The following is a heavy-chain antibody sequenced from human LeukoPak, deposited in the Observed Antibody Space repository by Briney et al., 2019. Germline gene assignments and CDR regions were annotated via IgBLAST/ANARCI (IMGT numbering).Heavy chain of an antibody. J-gene: IGHJ2*01. CDR2: ISSSSSTI. CDR1: GFTFSSYS. D-gene: IGHD2-2*01. CDR3: ARGTSRGFDL. Sequence: GGSLRLSCAGSGFTFSSYSMNWVRQAPGKGLEWVSYISSSSSTIYYADSVKGRFTISRDNAKNSLFLQMNSLRDEDTAVYYCARGTSRGFDLWGRGTLVTVSS. V-gene: IGHV3-48*02.